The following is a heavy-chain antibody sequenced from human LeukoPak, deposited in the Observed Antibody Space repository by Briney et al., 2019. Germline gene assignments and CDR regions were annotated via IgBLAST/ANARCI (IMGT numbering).Heavy chain of an antibody. CDR1: GFTFSSYS. CDR3: ARDSARFGESDY. CDR2: ISSSSYI. J-gene: IGHJ4*02. Sequence: GGSLRLSCAASGFTFSSYSMNWVRQAPGKGLEWVSSISSSSYIYYADSVKGRFTISRDNAKNSLYLQMNSLRAEDTAVYYCARDSARFGESDYWGQGTLVTVSS. V-gene: IGHV3-21*01. D-gene: IGHD3-10*01.